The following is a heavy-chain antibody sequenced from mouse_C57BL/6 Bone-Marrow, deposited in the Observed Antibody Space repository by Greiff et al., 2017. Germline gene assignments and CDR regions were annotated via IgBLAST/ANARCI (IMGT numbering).Heavy chain of an antibody. CDR1: GYTFTDYN. D-gene: IGHD2-12*01. Sequence: LKESGPELVKPGASVKIPCKASGYTFTDYNMDWVKQSHGKSLEWIGDINPNNGGTIYNQKFKGKATLTVDKSSSTAYMELRSLTSEDTAVYYCARSDDAGLYYYAMDYWGQGTSVTVSS. J-gene: IGHJ4*01. V-gene: IGHV1-18*01. CDR3: ARSDDAGLYYYAMDY. CDR2: INPNNGGT.